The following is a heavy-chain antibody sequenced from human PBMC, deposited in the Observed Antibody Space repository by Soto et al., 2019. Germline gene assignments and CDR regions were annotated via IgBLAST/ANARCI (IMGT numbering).Heavy chain of an antibody. V-gene: IGHV5-10-1*01. J-gene: IGHJ4*02. Sequence: PGESLKISCQASGYSFTTYWISWVRQMPGKGLECMGRIDPTDSYTDYGPSFEGHVTMTRDTSINTTFMELRSLKYDDTAVYFCARDLVAASHFDSWGQGTLVTVSS. D-gene: IGHD5-12*01. CDR3: ARDLVAASHFDS. CDR1: GYSFTTYW. CDR2: IDPTDSYT.